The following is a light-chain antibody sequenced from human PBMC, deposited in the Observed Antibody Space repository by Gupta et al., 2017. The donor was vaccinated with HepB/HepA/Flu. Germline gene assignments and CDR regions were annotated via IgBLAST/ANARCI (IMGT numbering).Light chain of an antibody. CDR2: GAS. Sequence: EIVLTQSPGTLSLSPGERATLSCRASQSVTSNYLVWYRQKPGQAPRLLIYGASNRATGIPDRFSGSGSGTDFTLTISRLDPEDFAVYYCQHEGSPTWTFGQGTKVEIK. CDR1: QSVTSNY. CDR3: QHEGSPTWT. J-gene: IGKJ1*01. V-gene: IGKV3-20*01.